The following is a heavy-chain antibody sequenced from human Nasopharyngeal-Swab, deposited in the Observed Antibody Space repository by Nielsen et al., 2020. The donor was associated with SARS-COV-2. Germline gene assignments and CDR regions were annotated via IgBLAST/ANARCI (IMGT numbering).Heavy chain of an antibody. CDR2: IKSDGISI. CDR1: AYNFRDYW. Sequence: GESLKISCVASAYNFRDYWMHWFRQAQGKGLVWVSRIKSDGISITYADSVKGRFTISRDDAKKTLYLQMNSLRAEDTAVYYCATDKFYNAYDWGQGTLVTVSS. V-gene: IGHV3-74*03. CDR3: ATDKFYNAYD. D-gene: IGHD3-10*01. J-gene: IGHJ4*02.